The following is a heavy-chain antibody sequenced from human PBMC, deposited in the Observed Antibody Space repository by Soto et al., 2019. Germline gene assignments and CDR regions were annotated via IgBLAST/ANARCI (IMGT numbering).Heavy chain of an antibody. J-gene: IGHJ5*02. CDR3: TTLGPS. CDR2: VKTKSEGETT. Sequence: EVQLVESGGGWVKPGGSLTLSCVASGFTFGDAWMNWVRQAAGKGLEWVGHVKTKSEGETTDYAAPVKGRFTIWRDDSTNTLYLQMNSVKSEDTGKYFCTTLGPSWGQGTQVTVSS. CDR1: GFTFGDAW. V-gene: IGHV3-15*07.